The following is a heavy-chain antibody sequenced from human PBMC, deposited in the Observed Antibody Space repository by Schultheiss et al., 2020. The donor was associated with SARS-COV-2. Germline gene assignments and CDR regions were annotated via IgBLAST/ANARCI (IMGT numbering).Heavy chain of an antibody. CDR1: GYTFTSYG. D-gene: IGHD3-10*01. Sequence: ASVKVSCKASGYTFTSYGISWVRQAPGQRLEWMGWSNAGNGNTNYAQKLQGRVTMTTDTSTSTAYMELRSLRSEDTAVYYCARGELRVGDVWGQGTTVTVSS. V-gene: IGHV1-18*04. J-gene: IGHJ6*02. CDR2: SNAGNGNT. CDR3: ARGELRVGDV.